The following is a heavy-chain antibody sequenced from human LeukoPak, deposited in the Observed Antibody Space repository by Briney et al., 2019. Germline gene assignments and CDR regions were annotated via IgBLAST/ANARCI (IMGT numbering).Heavy chain of an antibody. D-gene: IGHD3-9*01. CDR1: GFTFSSYA. J-gene: IGHJ4*02. V-gene: IGHV3-30-3*01. CDR3: ARDLGGYDILTGSDY. CDR2: ISYDGSNK. Sequence: PGGSLRLSCAASGFTFSSYAMHWVRQAPGKGLEWVAVISYDGSNKYYADSVKGRFTISRDNSKNTLYLQMNSLRAEDTAVYYCARDLGGYDILTGSDYWGQGTLVTVSS.